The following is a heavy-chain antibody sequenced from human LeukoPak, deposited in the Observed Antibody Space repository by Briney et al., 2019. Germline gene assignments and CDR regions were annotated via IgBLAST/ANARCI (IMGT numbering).Heavy chain of an antibody. CDR3: ASGSESWGLLPKFYFDY. D-gene: IGHD1-26*01. Sequence: SETLSLTCTVSGGFISSYYWSWIRQPPGKGLEWIGYIYYSGYTDHNPSLKSRVTISIDTSKNQFSLKLSSVTAADTAVYYCASGSESWGLLPKFYFDYWGQGTLVTVSS. V-gene: IGHV4-59*01. J-gene: IGHJ4*02. CDR2: IYYSGYT. CDR1: GGFISSYY.